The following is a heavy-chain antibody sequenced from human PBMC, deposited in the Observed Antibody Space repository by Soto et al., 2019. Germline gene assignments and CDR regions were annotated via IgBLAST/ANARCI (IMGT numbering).Heavy chain of an antibody. V-gene: IGHV3-48*03. CDR2: ISSSGTTM. J-gene: IGHJ3*02. CDR1: GFTFSSYE. Sequence: PGGSLRLSCATSGFTFSSYEMNWVRQAPGKGLEWVSYISSSGTTMYYADSVKGRFTISRDNAKSSLYLQMNSLRAEDTAVYYCARDQLYSDIWGQGTMVTVSS. D-gene: IGHD3-10*01. CDR3: ARDQLYSDI.